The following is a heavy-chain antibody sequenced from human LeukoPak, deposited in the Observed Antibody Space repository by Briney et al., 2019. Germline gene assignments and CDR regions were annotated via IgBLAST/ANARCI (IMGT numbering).Heavy chain of an antibody. V-gene: IGHV1-8*03. Sequence: GASVKVSCKASGYTFTSYDINWVRQATGQGLEWVGWMNPNSGNTGYAQKFQGRVTITRNTSISTAYMELSSLRSEDTAVYYCARGPGIAAATAYWFDPWGQGTLVTVSS. CDR1: GYTFTSYD. J-gene: IGHJ5*02. CDR3: ARGPGIAAATAYWFDP. D-gene: IGHD6-13*01. CDR2: MNPNSGNT.